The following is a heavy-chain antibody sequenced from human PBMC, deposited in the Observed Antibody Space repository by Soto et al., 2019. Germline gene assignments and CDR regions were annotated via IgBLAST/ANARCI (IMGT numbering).Heavy chain of an antibody. D-gene: IGHD3-10*01. V-gene: IGHV3-48*01. J-gene: IGHJ5*02. CDR3: ARGSMAWFDP. Sequence: EVQLVESGGGLVQPGGSLRLSCAASGFTFSSYSMNWVRQAPGKGLEWVSYISSSSSTIYYADSVKGRFTISRDNAKNSLYLQMNSLRAEDTAVYCCARGSMAWFDPWGQGTLVTVSS. CDR2: ISSSSSTI. CDR1: GFTFSSYS.